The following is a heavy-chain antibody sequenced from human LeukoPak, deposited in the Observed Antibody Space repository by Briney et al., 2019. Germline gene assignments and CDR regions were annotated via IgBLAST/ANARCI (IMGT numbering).Heavy chain of an antibody. J-gene: IGHJ4*02. CDR1: GFTFSSYA. V-gene: IGHV3-23*01. Sequence: GGSLRLSCAASGFTFSSYAMSWVRQAPGKGLEWVSAISGSGGSTYYADSVKGRCTISRDNSKNTLYLQMNSLRAEDTAVYYCARNDILTGYYTEAYIDYWGQGTLVTVSS. CDR3: ARNDILTGYYTEAYIDY. D-gene: IGHD3-9*01. CDR2: ISGSGGST.